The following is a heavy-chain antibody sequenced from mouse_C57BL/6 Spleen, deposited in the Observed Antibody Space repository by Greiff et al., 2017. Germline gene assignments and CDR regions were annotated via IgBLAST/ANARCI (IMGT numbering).Heavy chain of an antibody. CDR1: GFTFTDYY. V-gene: IGHV7-3*01. J-gene: IGHJ1*03. CDR2: IRNKANGYTT. Sequence: EVQRVESGGGLVQPGGSLSLSCAASGFTFTDYYMSWVRQPPGQALEWLGFIRNKANGYTTEYSASVKGRFTISRDTAQNILYRPMNALSAEDSATYYCARYPYWYFEVWGTGTTVTVSS. CDR3: ARYPYWYFEV.